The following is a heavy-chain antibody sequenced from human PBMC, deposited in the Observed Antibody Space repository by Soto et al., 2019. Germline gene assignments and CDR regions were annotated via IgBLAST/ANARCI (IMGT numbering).Heavy chain of an antibody. Sequence: QVQLVQSGAEVKSPGTSVRVSCRTSGYTFTSAGISWVRQAPGQGLEWMGWISTYNGNTKYAQNVQGRVTMTTDTSTSTAYMELRSLTSDDTAVYYCARDLDGSGSYYTDYWGQRTLVTVAA. V-gene: IGHV1-18*01. D-gene: IGHD3-10*01. CDR2: ISTYNGNT. CDR1: GYTFTSAG. CDR3: ARDLDGSGSYYTDY. J-gene: IGHJ4*02.